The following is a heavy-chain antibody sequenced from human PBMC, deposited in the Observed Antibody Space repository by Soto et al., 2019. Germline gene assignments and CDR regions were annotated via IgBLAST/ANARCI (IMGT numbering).Heavy chain of an antibody. V-gene: IGHV1-69*13. CDR2: IIPIFGTA. CDR3: ARGRLEPNWFDP. Sequence: SVKVSCKASGGTFSSYAISWVRQAPGQGLEWMGGIIPIFGTANYAQKFQGRVTITADESTSTAYMELSSLRSEDTAVYYCARGRLEPNWFDPWGQGALVTVSS. D-gene: IGHD1-1*01. J-gene: IGHJ5*02. CDR1: GGTFSSYA.